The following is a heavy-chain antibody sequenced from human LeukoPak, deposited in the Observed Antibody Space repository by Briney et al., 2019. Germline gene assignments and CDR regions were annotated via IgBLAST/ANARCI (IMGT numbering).Heavy chain of an antibody. CDR1: GFSFGTYG. J-gene: IGHJ4*02. D-gene: IGHD6-19*01. CDR2: VIWDGAST. CDR3: ARGPSGWYYLEE. V-gene: IGHV3-20*04. Sequence: GGCLRLSCAASGFSFGTYGMSWVRHVPGEGLEWVSGVIWDGASTVYADYVKGRFNIPRDNAKNSLYLQMNSLRAEDTPLYYCARGPSGWYYLEEWGQGTLVTVSS.